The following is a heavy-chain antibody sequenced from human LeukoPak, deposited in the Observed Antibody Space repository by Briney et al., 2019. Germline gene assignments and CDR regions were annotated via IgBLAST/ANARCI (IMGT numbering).Heavy chain of an antibody. Sequence: GGSLRLSCAASGFTFSTYWMSWVRQAPGKGLEWVANIKQDGSEKYYVDSVKGRFTIPRDNSKNTLYLQMNSLRAEDTAVYYCARALRLRALDYWGQGTLVTVSS. V-gene: IGHV3-7*04. D-gene: IGHD3-9*01. CDR3: ARALRLRALDY. CDR1: GFTFSTYW. J-gene: IGHJ4*02. CDR2: IKQDGSEK.